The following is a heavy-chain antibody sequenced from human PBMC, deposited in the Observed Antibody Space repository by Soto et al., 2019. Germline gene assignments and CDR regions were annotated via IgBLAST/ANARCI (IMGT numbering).Heavy chain of an antibody. J-gene: IGHJ4*03. CDR1: GFTFDDYS. CDR3: ARDRDDSTGYYDY. Sequence: EVQLVASGGGGVRPGESLRLSCSASGFTFDDYSMTWVPHVPGKGLEWVSTINWNGDTTSYADSVRGRFTISRDNAKNSLYLQMNSLRAEDTAFYHCARDRDDSTGYYDYWGQGTLVTVSS. CDR2: INWNGDTT. V-gene: IGHV3-20*01. D-gene: IGHD3-22*01.